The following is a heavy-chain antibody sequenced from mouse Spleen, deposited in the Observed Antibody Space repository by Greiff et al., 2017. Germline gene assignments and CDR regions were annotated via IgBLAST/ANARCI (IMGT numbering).Heavy chain of an antibody. CDR2: IDPEDGET. V-gene: IGHV14-2*01. Sequence: EVHLVESGAELVKPGASVKLSCTASGFNIKDYYMHWVKQRTEQGLEWIGRIDPEDGETKYAPKFQGKATITADTSSNTAYLQLSSLTSEDTAVYYCASPLRPITTDAMDYWGQGTSVTVSS. CDR3: ASPLRPITTDAMDY. J-gene: IGHJ4*01. CDR1: GFNIKDYY. D-gene: IGHD2-4*01.